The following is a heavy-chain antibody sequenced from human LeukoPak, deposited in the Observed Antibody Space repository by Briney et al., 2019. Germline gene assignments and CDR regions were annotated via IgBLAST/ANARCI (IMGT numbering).Heavy chain of an antibody. Sequence: GGSLRLSCAASGFTFSSYGMHWVRQAPGKGLEWVAVISYDGSSKYYADSVKGRFTISRDNSKNTLYLQVDSLRAEDTAVYYCARDTFDYGDYHEYFQHWGQGTLVTVSS. J-gene: IGHJ1*01. CDR3: ARDTFDYGDYHEYFQH. CDR1: GFTFSSYG. D-gene: IGHD4-17*01. CDR2: ISYDGSSK. V-gene: IGHV3-30*03.